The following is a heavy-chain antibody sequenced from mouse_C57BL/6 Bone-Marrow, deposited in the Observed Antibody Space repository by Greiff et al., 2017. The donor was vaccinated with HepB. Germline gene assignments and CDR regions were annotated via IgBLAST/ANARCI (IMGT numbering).Heavy chain of an antibody. J-gene: IGHJ1*03. CDR1: GYAFSSSW. CDR2: IYPGDGDT. D-gene: IGHD1-1*01. V-gene: IGHV1-82*01. Sequence: QVQLKQSGPELVKPGASVKISCKASGYAFSSSWMNWVKQRPGKGLEWIGRIYPGDGDTNYKGKFKGKATLTADKSTSTAYMQLSSLTSEDSAVYFFASPYYYSSSYDWYFDVWGTGTTVTVSS. CDR3: ASPYYYSSSYDWYFDV.